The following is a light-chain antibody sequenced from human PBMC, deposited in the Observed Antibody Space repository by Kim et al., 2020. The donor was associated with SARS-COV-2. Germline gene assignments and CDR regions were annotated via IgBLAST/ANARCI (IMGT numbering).Light chain of an antibody. V-gene: IGKV3-20*01. CDR2: AAS. J-gene: IGKJ1*01. CDR1: QSGSSRY. CDR3: QQHDNSPSWT. Sequence: PGERAARSCRAGQSGSSRYLAWYQQKPGQAPRLLIYAASSRATGIPDRFSGSGSGTDFTLTISRLEPEDFAVYYCQQHDNSPSWTFGQGTKVDIK.